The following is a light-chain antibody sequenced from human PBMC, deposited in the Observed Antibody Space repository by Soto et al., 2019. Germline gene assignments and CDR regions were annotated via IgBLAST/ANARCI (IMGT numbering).Light chain of an antibody. CDR2: DAS. Sequence: EIVLTQSPATLSLSPGERATLSCRASQSIYSYLAWYQQRPGQAPRLVIYDASSRATGIPARFSASGSGSGFTLTISRLEPEDFAVYYCQQRSDWPRTFGRGTKLEIK. CDR3: QQRSDWPRT. J-gene: IGKJ2*01. CDR1: QSIYSY. V-gene: IGKV3-11*01.